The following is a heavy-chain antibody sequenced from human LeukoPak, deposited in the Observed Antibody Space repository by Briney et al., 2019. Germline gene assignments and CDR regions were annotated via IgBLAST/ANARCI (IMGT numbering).Heavy chain of an antibody. CDR3: ARDQRGGGYCSSTSCPYWFDP. CDR2: IYHSGST. CDR1: GGSISSGGYY. V-gene: IGHV4-30-2*01. J-gene: IGHJ5*02. Sequence: SETLSLTCTVSGGSISSGGYYWSWIRQPPGKGLEWIGYIYHSGSTYHNPSLKSRVTISVDRSKNQFSLKLSSVTAADTAVYYCARDQRGGGYCSSTSCPYWFDPWGQGTLVTVSS. D-gene: IGHD2-2*01.